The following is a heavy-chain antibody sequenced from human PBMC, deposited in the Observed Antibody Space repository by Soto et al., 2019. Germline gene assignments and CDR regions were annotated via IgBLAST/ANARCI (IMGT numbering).Heavy chain of an antibody. J-gene: IGHJ4*02. CDR1: GGSISSYY. V-gene: IGHV4-59*01. Sequence: PSETLSLTCTVSGGSISSYYWSWIRQPPGKGLEWIGYIYYSGSTNYNPSLKSRVTISVDTSKNQFSLKLSSVTAADTAVYYCARDVSDILTEYYFVYWGQGTLVTVSS. D-gene: IGHD3-9*01. CDR3: ARDVSDILTEYYFVY. CDR2: IYYSGST.